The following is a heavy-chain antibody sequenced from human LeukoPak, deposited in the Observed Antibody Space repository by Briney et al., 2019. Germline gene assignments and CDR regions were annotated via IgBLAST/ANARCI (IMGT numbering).Heavy chain of an antibody. CDR2: ISSDSIYI. D-gene: IGHD2-2*01. J-gene: IGHJ5*02. Sequence: SGGSLRLSCAASGFTFSSYSMNWVRQAPGKGLEWVSFISSDSIYIYYADSVKGRFTSSRDNSKNTLYLQMNSLRAEDTAVYYCAKDDPWEGVAAAWGQGTLVTVSS. CDR3: AKDDPWEGVAAA. V-gene: IGHV3-21*04. CDR1: GFTFSSYS.